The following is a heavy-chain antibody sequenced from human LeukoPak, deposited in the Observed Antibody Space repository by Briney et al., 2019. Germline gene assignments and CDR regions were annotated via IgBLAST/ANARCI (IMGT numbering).Heavy chain of an antibody. Sequence: SVKVSYKASGGTFSSYAISWVQQAPGQGLEWMGGIIPIFGTANYAQKFQGRVTITADESTSTAYMELSSLRSEDTAVYYCARDRGGRGTPFDYWGQGTLVTVSS. CDR3: ARDRGGRGTPFDY. D-gene: IGHD2-15*01. J-gene: IGHJ4*02. V-gene: IGHV1-69*13. CDR2: IIPIFGTA. CDR1: GGTFSSYA.